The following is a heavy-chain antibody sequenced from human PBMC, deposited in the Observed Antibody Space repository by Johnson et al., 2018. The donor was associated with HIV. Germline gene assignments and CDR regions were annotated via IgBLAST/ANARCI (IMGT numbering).Heavy chain of an antibody. CDR3: ARSRERGDAFDI. V-gene: IGHV3-13*01. CDR1: GFTFSSYD. CDR2: IGTAGDT. Sequence: VQLVESGGGLVQPGGSLRLSCAASGFTFSSYDMHWVRQATGKGLEWVSAIGTAGDTYYPGSVKGRFTISRENAKNSLYIQMNSMRAGDTAVYYCARSRERGDAFDIWGQGTMVTVSS. J-gene: IGHJ3*02. D-gene: IGHD1-26*01.